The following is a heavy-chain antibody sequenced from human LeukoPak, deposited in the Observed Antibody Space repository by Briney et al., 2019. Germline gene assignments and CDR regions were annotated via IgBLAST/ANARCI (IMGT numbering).Heavy chain of an antibody. CDR3: ARGSGGYDDFDY. D-gene: IGHD5-12*01. Sequence: SETLSLTCTVSGGSISSYYWSWIRQPPGKGLEWIGYIYYSGSTNYNPSLKSRVTMSVDTSKNQFSLKLSSVTAADTAVYYCARGSGGYDDFDYWGQGTLVTVSS. J-gene: IGHJ4*02. V-gene: IGHV4-59*01. CDR2: IYYSGST. CDR1: GGSISSYY.